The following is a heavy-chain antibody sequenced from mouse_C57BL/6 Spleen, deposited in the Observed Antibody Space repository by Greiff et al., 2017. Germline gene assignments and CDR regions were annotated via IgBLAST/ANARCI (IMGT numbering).Heavy chain of an antibody. CDR1: GFNIKDYY. J-gene: IGHJ4*01. CDR3: TTTYFYGRYYYAMDY. Sequence: VQLKESGAELVRPGASVKLSCTASGFNIKDYYMHWVKQRPEQGLEWIGRIDPEDGDTEYAPKFQGKATMTADTSSNTAYLQLSSLTSEDTAVYYCTTTYFYGRYYYAMDYWGQGTSVTVSS. V-gene: IGHV14-1*01. CDR2: IDPEDGDT. D-gene: IGHD1-1*01.